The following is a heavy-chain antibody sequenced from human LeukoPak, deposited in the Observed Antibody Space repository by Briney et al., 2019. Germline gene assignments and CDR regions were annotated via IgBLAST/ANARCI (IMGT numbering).Heavy chain of an antibody. CDR2: IIPIFGTA. V-gene: IGHV1-69*13. Sequence: SVKVSCKASGGTFSSYAISWVRQAPGQGLEWMGGIIPIFGTANYAQKFQGRVTITADESTSTAYMELSSLRSEDTAVYYCARESPYYDSSGYYSGHFDNWGQGTLVTVSS. CDR1: GGTFSSYA. CDR3: ARESPYYDSSGYYSGHFDN. D-gene: IGHD3-22*01. J-gene: IGHJ4*02.